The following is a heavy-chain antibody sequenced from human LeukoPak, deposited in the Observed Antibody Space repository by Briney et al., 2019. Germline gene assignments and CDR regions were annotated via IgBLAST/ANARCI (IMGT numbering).Heavy chain of an antibody. CDR3: ARDGAFDI. CDR2: INPDSGAT. J-gene: IGHJ3*02. CDR1: GYTFTGYY. V-gene: IGHV1-2*02. Sequence: ASVKASCKASGYTFTGYYMPRVRRAPGQGLEWMGWINPDSGATNYAQKFQGRVTMTRDTSISTAYMELSRLRSDDTAVYYCARDGAFDIWGQGTMVTVSS.